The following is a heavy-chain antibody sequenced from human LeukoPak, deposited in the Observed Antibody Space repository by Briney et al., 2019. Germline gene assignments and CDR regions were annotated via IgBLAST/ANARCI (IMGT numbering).Heavy chain of an antibody. V-gene: IGHV3-30*02. D-gene: IGHD3-10*01. CDR1: GFTFSSYG. J-gene: IGHJ4*02. CDR3: AKDGSMVRGVIIDFYFDY. CDR2: IRYDRSNK. Sequence: GGSLRLSCAASGFTFSSYGMHWVRQVPGKGLEWVAFIRYDRSNKYYADSVKGRFTISRDNSKNTLYLQMNSLRAEDTAVYYCAKDGSMVRGVIIDFYFDYWGQGTLVTVSS.